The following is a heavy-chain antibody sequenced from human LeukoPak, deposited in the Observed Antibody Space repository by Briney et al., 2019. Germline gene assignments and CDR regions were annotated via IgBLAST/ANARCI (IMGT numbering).Heavy chain of an antibody. D-gene: IGHD3-16*01. CDR3: ASTFGGAFDI. CDR2: IGSSSSYI. V-gene: IGHV3-21*01. J-gene: IGHJ3*02. Sequence: GGSLRLSCAASGFTFSSYSMNWVRQAPGKGLEWVSSIGSSSSYIYYADSVKGRFTISRDNAKNSLYLQMNSLRAEDTAVYYCASTFGGAFDIWGQGTMVTVSS. CDR1: GFTFSSYS.